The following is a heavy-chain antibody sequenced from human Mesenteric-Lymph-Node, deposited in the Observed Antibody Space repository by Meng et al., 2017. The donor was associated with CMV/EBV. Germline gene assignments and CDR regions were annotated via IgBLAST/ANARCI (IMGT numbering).Heavy chain of an antibody. D-gene: IGHD4-23*01. CDR3: ARDSGYGGSDY. CDR2: IYYSGST. Sequence: CTFSSGSLNSGAYYWSWIRHHPGKDLEWIEYIYYSGSTYSNPSLESRVTISVDTSKNRFSLKLSSVTAADTAVYYCARDSGYGGSDYWGQGTLVTVSS. CDR1: SGSLNSGAYY. J-gene: IGHJ4*02. V-gene: IGHV4-31*03.